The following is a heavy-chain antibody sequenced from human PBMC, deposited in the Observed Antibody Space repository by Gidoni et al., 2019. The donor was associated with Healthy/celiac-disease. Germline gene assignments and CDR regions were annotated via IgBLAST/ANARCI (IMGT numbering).Heavy chain of an antibody. Sequence: EVQLLESGGGSVQPGGSLRLSCAVSGFTFSNYAMTWVCPAPGQGLAWVSAISPAGGSPDYADSVKRRFTISRDTSKNTLFLEMNNLRAEDTAVYYCTRDGKFRTDGFDVWGPGSMVTVSS. CDR2: ISPAGGSP. V-gene: IGHV3-23*01. CDR1: GFTFSNYA. D-gene: IGHD1-26*01. J-gene: IGHJ3*01. CDR3: TRDGKFRTDGFDV.